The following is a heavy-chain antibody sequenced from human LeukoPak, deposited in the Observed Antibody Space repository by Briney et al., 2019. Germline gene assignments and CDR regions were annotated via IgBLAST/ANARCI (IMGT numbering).Heavy chain of an antibody. CDR3: AKDINSGSYYGPFDY. CDR1: GFTFSDYY. Sequence: GGSLRLSCAASGFTFSDYYMSWIRQAPGKGLEWVSYISSSGSTIYYADSVKGRFTISRDNAKNTLYLQMNSLRAEDTAVYYCAKDINSGSYYGPFDYWGQGTLVTVSS. CDR2: ISSSGSTI. V-gene: IGHV3-11*01. J-gene: IGHJ4*02. D-gene: IGHD1-26*01.